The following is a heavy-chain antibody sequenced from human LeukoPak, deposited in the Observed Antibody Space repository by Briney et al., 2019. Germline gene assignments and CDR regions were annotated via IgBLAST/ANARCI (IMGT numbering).Heavy chain of an antibody. V-gene: IGHV3-7*03. J-gene: IGHJ4*02. Sequence: GGSLRLSCAASGFTFSSDWMSWVRQAPGNGLGWVANIKQDGSEKYYVDSVKGRFTISRDNAKNSLYLQMNSLRAEDTAVYYCARTYDSSGYYDQGLDYWGQGTLVTVSS. CDR3: ARTYDSSGYYDQGLDY. D-gene: IGHD3-22*01. CDR1: GFTFSSDW. CDR2: IKQDGSEK.